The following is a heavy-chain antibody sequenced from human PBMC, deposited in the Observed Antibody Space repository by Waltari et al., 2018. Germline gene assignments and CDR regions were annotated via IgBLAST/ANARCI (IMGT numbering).Heavy chain of an antibody. V-gene: IGHV4-4*02. CDR2: VHRSGRT. CDR3: ARDRGRGLYLDT. D-gene: IGHD2-15*01. J-gene: IGHJ4*02. Sequence: QLQLQESGPGLVKPSGTLSPNCDVSDDSLSNNYWWSWVRQSPQKGLEWLGQVHRSGRTNYNPSFASRVTISLDTSNNQFSLRVTSATAADTAMYYCARDRGRGLYLDTWGPGTLVTVSP. CDR1: DDSLSNNYW.